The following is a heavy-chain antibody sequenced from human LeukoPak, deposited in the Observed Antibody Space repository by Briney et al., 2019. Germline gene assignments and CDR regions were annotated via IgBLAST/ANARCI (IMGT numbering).Heavy chain of an antibody. CDR2: INPNNGGT. J-gene: IGHJ4*02. Sequence: ASVKVSCKASGYTFTGYYIHWVRHWVRQAPGQGLEWMGWINPNNGGTNYEQKFLGRVTMTRDTSISTAYMELSRLRSDDTAVYYCARAVVPAAHDYWGQGTLVTVSS. CDR1: GYTFTGYY. CDR3: ARAVVPAAHDY. V-gene: IGHV1-2*02. D-gene: IGHD2-2*01.